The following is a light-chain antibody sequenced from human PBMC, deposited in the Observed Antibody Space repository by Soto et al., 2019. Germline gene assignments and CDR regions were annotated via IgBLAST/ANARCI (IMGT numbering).Light chain of an antibody. J-gene: IGLJ3*02. CDR2: EVS. CDR1: SSDVGGYNY. V-gene: IGLV2-14*01. CDR3: MCYAGGNNWV. Sequence: QSALTQPASVSGSPGQSITISCTGTSSDVGGYNYVSWYQQHPGKAPKLIIYEVSNRPSGVSNRFSGSKSGNTASLTVSGLQAEDEADYYCMCYAGGNNWVFGGGTKLTVL.